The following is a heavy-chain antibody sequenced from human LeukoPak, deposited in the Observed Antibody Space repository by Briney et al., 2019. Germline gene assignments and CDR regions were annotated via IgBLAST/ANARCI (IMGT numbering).Heavy chain of an antibody. Sequence: PSETLSLTCTASGGSISSYQRSWIRQPPGKGLEWIGFIYYSGSTNYNPSLKSRVIISVDTSKNQISMKLSSVTAADTAVYYCARGNAGYDYAFDYWGQGTMVSVSS. D-gene: IGHD5-12*01. V-gene: IGHV4-59*01. CDR2: IYYSGST. CDR1: GGSISSYQ. J-gene: IGHJ3*01. CDR3: ARGNAGYDYAFDY.